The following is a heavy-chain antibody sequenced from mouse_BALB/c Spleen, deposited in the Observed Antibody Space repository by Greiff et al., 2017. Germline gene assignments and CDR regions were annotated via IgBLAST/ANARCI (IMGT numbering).Heavy chain of an antibody. Sequence: QVQLQQSGAELVRPGASVKLSCKASGYTFTSYWINWVKQRPGQGLEWIGNIYPSDSYTNYNQKFKDKATLTVDKSSSTAYMQLSSPTSEDSAVYYCTRTSYAFAYWGQGTLVTVSA. CDR2: IYPSDSYT. D-gene: IGHD2-10*02. J-gene: IGHJ3*01. V-gene: IGHV1-69*02. CDR1: GYTFTSYW. CDR3: TRTSYAFAY.